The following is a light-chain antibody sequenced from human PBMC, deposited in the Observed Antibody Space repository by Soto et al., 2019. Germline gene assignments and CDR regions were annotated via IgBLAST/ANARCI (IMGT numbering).Light chain of an antibody. Sequence: DIRMTQSPSSLSASVGERVTIACGASQSISSYLNWYQQKPGKAPKRLIYDASSLQSGVPSRFSGSGSGTEFTLTISSLQPEDFATYYCLQHNSYPLTFGGGTKVDIK. CDR3: LQHNSYPLT. CDR2: DAS. CDR1: QSISSY. V-gene: IGKV1-17*01. J-gene: IGKJ4*01.